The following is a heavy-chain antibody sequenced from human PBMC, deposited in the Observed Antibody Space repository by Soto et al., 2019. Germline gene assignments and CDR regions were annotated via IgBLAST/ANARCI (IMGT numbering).Heavy chain of an antibody. D-gene: IGHD3-10*01. CDR1: GGTFSSYA. CDR3: ASFLAPITMVRGVMITDYYYGMDV. CDR2: IIPIFGTA. J-gene: IGHJ6*02. Sequence: ASVKVSCKASGGTFSSYAISWVRQAPGQGLEWMGGIIPIFGTANYAQKFQGRVTITADESTSTAYMELSSLRSEDTAVYYCASFLAPITMVRGVMITDYYYGMDVWGQGTTVTVSS. V-gene: IGHV1-69*13.